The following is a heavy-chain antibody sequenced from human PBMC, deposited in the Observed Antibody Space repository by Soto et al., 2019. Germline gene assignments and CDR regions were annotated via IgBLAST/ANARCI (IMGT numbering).Heavy chain of an antibody. D-gene: IGHD6-6*01. V-gene: IGHV4-59*01. Sequence: PSETLSLTCTVSGGSISSYYWSWIRQPPGKGLEWIGYIYYSGSTNYNPSLKSRVTISVDTSKNQFSLKLSSVTAADTAVYYCARSSSSSDIFDYWGQGTLVTVSS. J-gene: IGHJ4*02. CDR3: ARSSSSSDIFDY. CDR1: GGSISSYY. CDR2: IYYSGST.